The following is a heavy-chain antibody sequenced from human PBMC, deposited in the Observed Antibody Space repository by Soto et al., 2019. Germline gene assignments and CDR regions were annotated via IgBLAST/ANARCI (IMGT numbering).Heavy chain of an antibody. D-gene: IGHD3-3*01. Sequence: QVQLVQSGAEVKKPGSSVKVSCKASGGTFRSYAISWMRQAPGQGLEWMGAIIPILGTTKYSQKFQGRVTITADESASTAYMEMSSLSSEDTAVYFCARDLYENDYDFLVWVYWGQGTLVTVSS. CDR3: ARDLYENDYDFLVWVY. CDR1: GGTFRSYA. CDR2: IIPILGTT. J-gene: IGHJ4*02. V-gene: IGHV1-69*01.